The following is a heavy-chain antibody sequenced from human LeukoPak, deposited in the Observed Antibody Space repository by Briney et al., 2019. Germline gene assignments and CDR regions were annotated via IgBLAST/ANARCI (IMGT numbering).Heavy chain of an antibody. Sequence: GGSLRVSCAASGFSVSRNYMTWVRQAPGEGLEWVSLIYSGGSTSYADSVKGRFTISRDNSKNTLYLQMNSLRAEDTAVYYCARKTDHQTGGDYWGQGTLATVSS. J-gene: IGHJ4*02. D-gene: IGHD1-1*01. CDR2: IYSGGST. CDR1: GFSVSRNY. CDR3: ARKTDHQTGGDY. V-gene: IGHV3-66*01.